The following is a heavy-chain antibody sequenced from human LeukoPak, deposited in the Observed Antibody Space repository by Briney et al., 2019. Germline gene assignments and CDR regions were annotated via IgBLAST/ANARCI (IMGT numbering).Heavy chain of an antibody. CDR1: GYTFNSSY. Sequence: ASVKVSCKASGYTFNSSYMHWVRQAPGQGLEWMGWINPNSGGTNYAQKFQGRVTMTRDTSISTAYMELSRLRSDDTAVYYCARDLQAIRRHTHVRYYFDYWGQGTLVTVSS. V-gene: IGHV1-2*02. CDR2: INPNSGGT. D-gene: IGHD5-18*01. J-gene: IGHJ4*02. CDR3: ARDLQAIRRHTHVRYYFDY.